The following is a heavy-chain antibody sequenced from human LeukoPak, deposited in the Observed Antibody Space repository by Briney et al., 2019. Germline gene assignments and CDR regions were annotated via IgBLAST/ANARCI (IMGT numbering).Heavy chain of an antibody. J-gene: IGHJ5*02. D-gene: IGHD7-27*01. Sequence: ASVKVSCKASGYTFTNYYIHWVRQAPGQGLEWMGIINSSGGSTTYAQKFQGRVTMTRDTSTSTVYMELSSLRSEDTAVYYCARGAPRTKNNNYWGLFDPWGQGTQVTVSS. V-gene: IGHV1-46*01. CDR2: INSSGGST. CDR3: ARGAPRTKNNNYWGLFDP. CDR1: GYTFTNYY.